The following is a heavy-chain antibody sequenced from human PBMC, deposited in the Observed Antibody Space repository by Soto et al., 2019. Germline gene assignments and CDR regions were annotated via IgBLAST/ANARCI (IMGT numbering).Heavy chain of an antibody. CDR1: GFTVSSNC. V-gene: IGHV3-66*01. CDR3: ASDIAGAFDI. J-gene: IGHJ3*02. CDR2: IYSGGST. Sequence: EVQLVESGGGLVQPGGSLRLSCAASGFTVSSNCMSWVRQAPGKGLEWVSVIYSGGSTYYADSVKGRFTISRDNSKNMLYLQMNSLRAEDTAVYYCASDIAGAFDIWGQGTMVTVSS. D-gene: IGHD2-21*01.